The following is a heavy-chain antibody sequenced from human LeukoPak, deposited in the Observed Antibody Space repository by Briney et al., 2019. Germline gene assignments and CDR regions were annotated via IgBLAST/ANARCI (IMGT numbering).Heavy chain of an antibody. Sequence: GRSLRLSCAASGFTFSNYDMHWVRQAAGKGREWGSGIGTAGDTYYPASVKGRFTISSENANSSLYLQINSLTAGDTAVYYCASATAYSSSWYAIDNWGQGTLVTVSS. V-gene: IGHV3-13*01. J-gene: IGHJ4*02. CDR1: GFTFSNYD. CDR3: ASATAYSSSWYAIDN. D-gene: IGHD6-13*01. CDR2: IGTAGDT.